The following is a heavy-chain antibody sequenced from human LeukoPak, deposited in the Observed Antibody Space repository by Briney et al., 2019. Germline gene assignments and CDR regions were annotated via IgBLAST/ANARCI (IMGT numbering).Heavy chain of an antibody. CDR2: INHSGST. V-gene: IGHV4-34*01. D-gene: IGHD3-16*02. J-gene: IGHJ4*02. CDR3: ARLRVWGSYRPSPKPFDY. CDR1: GGSFSGYY. Sequence: PSETLSLTCAVYGGSFSGYYWSWIRQPPGKGLEWIGEINHSGSTNYNPSLKSLVTISVDTSKNQFSLKLSSVTAADTAVYYCARLRVWGSYRPSPKPFDYWGQGTLVTVSS.